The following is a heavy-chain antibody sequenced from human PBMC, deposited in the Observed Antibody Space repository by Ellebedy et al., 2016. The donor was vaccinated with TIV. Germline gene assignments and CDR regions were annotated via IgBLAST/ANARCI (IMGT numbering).Heavy chain of an antibody. Sequence: AASVKVSCKVSGYTLTELSMHWVRQAPGKGLEWMGGFDPEDGETIYAQKFQGRVTMTEDTSTDTAYMELRSLRSDDTAVYYCARGGYDPYYYYYGMDVWGQGTTVTVSS. CDR3: ARGGYDPYYYYYGMDV. D-gene: IGHD5-12*01. V-gene: IGHV1-24*01. J-gene: IGHJ6*02. CDR1: GYTLTELS. CDR2: FDPEDGET.